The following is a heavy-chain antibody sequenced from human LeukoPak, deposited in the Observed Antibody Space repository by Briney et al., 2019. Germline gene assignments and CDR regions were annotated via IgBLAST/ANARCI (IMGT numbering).Heavy chain of an antibody. CDR2: ISGKDGDT. Sequence: ASVKVSCQASGYSFTTYGITWVRQAPGQGLEWMGWISGKDGDTKYAQKFQGRVTMTTDTSTSTADLEVKSLTSDDTAVYYCARDLRSRGDGYNWFDPWGQGTLVTVSS. CDR3: ARDLRSRGDGYNWFDP. J-gene: IGHJ5*02. V-gene: IGHV1-18*01. CDR1: GYSFTTYG. D-gene: IGHD3-10*01.